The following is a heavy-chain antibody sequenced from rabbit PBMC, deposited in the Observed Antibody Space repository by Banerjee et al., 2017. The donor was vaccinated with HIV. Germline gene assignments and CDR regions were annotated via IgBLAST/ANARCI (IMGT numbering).Heavy chain of an antibody. J-gene: IGHJ4*01. Sequence: QEQLVESGGGLVQPEGSLTLTCTASGFSFSSSYWICWVRQAPGKGLEWIACIYTGGGRTYYASWAKGRFTISKTSSTTVTLQMTSLTAADTATYFCANTGAGYTADSSLYYFSLWGQGTLVTVS. D-gene: IGHD7-1*01. CDR1: GFSFSSSYW. CDR2: IYTGGGRT. V-gene: IGHV1S45*01. CDR3: ANTGAGYTADSSLYYFSL.